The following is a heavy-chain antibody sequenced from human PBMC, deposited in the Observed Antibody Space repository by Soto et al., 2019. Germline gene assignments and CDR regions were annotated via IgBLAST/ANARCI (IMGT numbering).Heavy chain of an antibody. CDR1: GYTFTGYY. D-gene: IGHD6-13*01. CDR2: INPNSGGT. Sequence: ASVKVSCKASGYTFTGYYMHWVRQAPGQGLEWMGWINPNSGGTNYAQKFQGWVTMTRDTSISTAYMELSRLRSDDTAVYYCARDAAAGKRYYYYYYYMDVWGKGTTVTVSS. CDR3: ARDAAAGKRYYYYYYYMDV. V-gene: IGHV1-2*04. J-gene: IGHJ6*03.